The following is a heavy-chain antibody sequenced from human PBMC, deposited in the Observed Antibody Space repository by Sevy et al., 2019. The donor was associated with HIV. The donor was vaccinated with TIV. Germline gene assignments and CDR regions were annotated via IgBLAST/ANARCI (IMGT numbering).Heavy chain of an antibody. Sequence: GSLRLSCAVSGYSISSGYYWGWIRQPPGKGLEWIGSIYHSGSTYYNPSLKSRVTISVDTSKNQFSLKLSSVTAADTAVYYCARHYRQLAVDYWGQGTLVTVSS. CDR2: IYHSGST. CDR3: ARHYRQLAVDY. CDR1: GYSISSGYY. D-gene: IGHD6-6*01. V-gene: IGHV4-38-2*01. J-gene: IGHJ4*02.